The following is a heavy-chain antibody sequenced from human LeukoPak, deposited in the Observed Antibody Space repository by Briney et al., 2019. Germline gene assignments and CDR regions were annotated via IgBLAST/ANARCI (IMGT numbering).Heavy chain of an antibody. V-gene: IGHV3-30*18. CDR1: GFTFSSYG. D-gene: IGHD3-10*01. CDR3: AKELHGSGSLLDY. CDR2: ISYDGSNK. J-gene: IGHJ4*02. Sequence: QTGGSLRLSCAASGFTFSSYGMHWVRQAPGKGLEWVGVISYDGSNKYYADSVKGRFTISRDNSKNTLYLQMNSLRAEDTAVYYCAKELHGSGSLLDYWGQGTLVTVSS.